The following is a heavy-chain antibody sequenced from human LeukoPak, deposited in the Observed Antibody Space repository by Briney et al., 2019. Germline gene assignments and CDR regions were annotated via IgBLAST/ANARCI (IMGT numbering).Heavy chain of an antibody. V-gene: IGHV1-69*13. D-gene: IGHD4-23*01. CDR1: GYTFTSYA. CDR2: ITPIFGTA. J-gene: IGHJ4*02. CDR3: ARGWLAETTLVTPYNY. Sequence: SVKVSCKASGYTFTSYAMHWVRQAPGQRLEWMGGITPIFGTAVYAQKFQGRVTITAVESMSTAYMELTSLRSEDTATYYCARGWLAETTLVTPYNYWGQGTLVTVSS.